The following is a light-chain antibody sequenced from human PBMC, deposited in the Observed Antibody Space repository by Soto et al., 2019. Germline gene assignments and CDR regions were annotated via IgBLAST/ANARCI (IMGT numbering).Light chain of an antibody. J-gene: IGKJ1*01. Sequence: EIVLTQSPGTLSLSPGERAPLSCRASQSVRSSYLAWYQQKPGQAPRLLIYGASSRATGIPDRFSGSGSGTDFTLTISRLEPEDFAVYYCQQYGSSPVTFGQGTKVDIK. CDR2: GAS. CDR3: QQYGSSPVT. V-gene: IGKV3-20*01. CDR1: QSVRSSY.